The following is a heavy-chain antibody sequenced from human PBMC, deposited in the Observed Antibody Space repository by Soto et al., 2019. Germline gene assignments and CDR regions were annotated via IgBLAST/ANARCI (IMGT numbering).Heavy chain of an antibody. J-gene: IGHJ5*02. CDR2: ISAYNGNT. Sequence: ASVKVSCKASGYTFTSYGISWVRQAPGQGLEWMGWISAYNGNTNYAQKLQGRVTMTTDTSTSTAYMELRSLRSDDTAVYYCARDYGPISGVVMYNWFDPWGQGTLVTVSS. V-gene: IGHV1-18*01. D-gene: IGHD3-3*01. CDR3: ARDYGPISGVVMYNWFDP. CDR1: GYTFTSYG.